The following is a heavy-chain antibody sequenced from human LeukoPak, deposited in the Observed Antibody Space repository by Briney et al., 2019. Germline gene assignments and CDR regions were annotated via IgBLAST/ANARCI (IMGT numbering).Heavy chain of an antibody. J-gene: IGHJ4*02. D-gene: IGHD5-18*01. Sequence: PGGSLRLSCEPPGFTSISYSINGVPQPPGKGLEWVSSISSSSSYIYYADLVKGRFTISRDSAKNSLYLQMNSLRAEDTAVYYCARNTAYDYWGQGTLVTVSS. V-gene: IGHV3-21*01. CDR1: GFTSISYS. CDR2: ISSSSSYI. CDR3: ARNTAYDY.